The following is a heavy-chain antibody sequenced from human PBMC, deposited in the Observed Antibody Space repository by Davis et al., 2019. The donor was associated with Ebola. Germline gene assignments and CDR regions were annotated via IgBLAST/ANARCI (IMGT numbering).Heavy chain of an antibody. D-gene: IGHD3-9*01. V-gene: IGHV4-34*01. J-gene: IGHJ6*02. Sequence: SETLSLTCAVYGGSFSGYYWSWIGKPPGRGLEWIGEINHSGSTNYNPSLKSRVTISVDKSKTQLSLKLSSVTAADTAVYYCARGRDIYPRRYYYYGMDVWGQGTTVTVSS. CDR3: ARGRDIYPRRYYYYGMDV. CDR1: GGSFSGYY. CDR2: INHSGST.